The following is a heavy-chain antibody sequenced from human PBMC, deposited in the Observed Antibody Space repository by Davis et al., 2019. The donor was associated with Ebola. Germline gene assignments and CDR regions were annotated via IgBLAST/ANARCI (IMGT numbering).Heavy chain of an antibody. D-gene: IGHD3-9*01. CDR1: GGTFSSYA. V-gene: IGHV1-69*13. CDR2: IIPIFGTA. J-gene: IGHJ3*02. CDR3: ARGYRNFDWLFDAFDI. Sequence: AASVKVSCKASGGTFSSYAISWVRQAPGQGLEWMGGIIPIFGTANYAQKFQGRVTITADESTSTAYMELSSLRSEDTAVYYCARGYRNFDWLFDAFDIWGQGTMVTVSS.